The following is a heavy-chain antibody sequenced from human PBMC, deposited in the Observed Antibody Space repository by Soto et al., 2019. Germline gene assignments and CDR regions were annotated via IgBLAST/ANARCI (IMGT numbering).Heavy chain of an antibody. CDR1: GFTCSSYS. D-gene: IGHD5-12*01. Sequence: EVQLVESGGGLVKPGGSLRLSCAASGFTCSSYSMNWVRQGPGKGLEWFSSISRSSSYIYYADSVKGRFTISRDNAKNSLYLQMNSLRAEDTAVYYCARDRRDGYNFYYWGQGTLVTVSS. J-gene: IGHJ4*02. V-gene: IGHV3-21*01. CDR3: ARDRRDGYNFYY. CDR2: ISRSSSYI.